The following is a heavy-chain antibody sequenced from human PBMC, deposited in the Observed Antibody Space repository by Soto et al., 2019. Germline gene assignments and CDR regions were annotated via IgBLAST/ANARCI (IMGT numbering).Heavy chain of an antibody. CDR2: ISIYNGNT. CDR3: ARDRRGLEDMSDSYGRRDAFDI. V-gene: IGHV1-18*01. D-gene: IGHD2-21*01. Sequence: QVQLVQSGAEVKKPGASVKVSCKASGYTFTSYGISWVRQAPGQGLEWMGWISIYNGNTNFAQKLQGRVTMTTDTATSTAYTDLRSLRSDDTAVYYCARDRRGLEDMSDSYGRRDAFDIWRQGTMVNVSS. CDR1: GYTFTSYG. J-gene: IGHJ3*02.